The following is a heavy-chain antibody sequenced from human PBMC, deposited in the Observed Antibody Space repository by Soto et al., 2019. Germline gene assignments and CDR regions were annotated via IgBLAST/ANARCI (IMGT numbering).Heavy chain of an antibody. D-gene: IGHD2-15*01. CDR2: IYYSGST. V-gene: IGHV4-59*01. J-gene: IGHJ6*02. CDR3: ARDRVVAATGYYYYYGMDV. CDR1: GGSISSYY. Sequence: PSETLSLTCTVSGGSISSYYWSWIRQPPGKELEWIGYIYYSGSTNYNPCLKSRVTISVDTSKNQFSLKLSSVTAADTAVYYCARDRVVAATGYYYYYGMDVWGQGTTVPVSS.